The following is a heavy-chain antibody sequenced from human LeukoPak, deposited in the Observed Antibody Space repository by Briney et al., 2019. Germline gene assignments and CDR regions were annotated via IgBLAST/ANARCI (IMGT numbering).Heavy chain of an antibody. V-gene: IGHV3-30*18. CDR2: ISYDATNK. J-gene: IGHJ4*02. D-gene: IGHD4-17*01. Sequence: PGGSLRLSCAASGFTFINYGMHWVCQAPGKGLEWVAVISYDATNKYYADSVKGRFTISRDNSKNTLYLQMNSLKTDDTAVYYCANYGDYQYFDYWGQGTPVTVSS. CDR1: GFTFINYG. CDR3: ANYGDYQYFDY.